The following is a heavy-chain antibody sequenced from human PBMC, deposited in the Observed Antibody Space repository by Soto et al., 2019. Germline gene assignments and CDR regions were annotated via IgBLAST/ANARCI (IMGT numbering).Heavy chain of an antibody. V-gene: IGHV1-69*01. Sequence: QVQLVQSGAEVKEPGSSVRVSCKASGGTFDNFIMNWVRQTPGQGLEWMGGIVPMLGTPTYAEKFKGRVTISATGSTSTMYMEVTSLRSADAASYDCARHGSYGCSLSHVSGMDVWGQGTTVTVSS. D-gene: IGHD3-10*01. CDR2: IVPMLGTP. CDR1: GGTFDNFI. CDR3: ARHGSYGCSLSHVSGMDV. J-gene: IGHJ6*02.